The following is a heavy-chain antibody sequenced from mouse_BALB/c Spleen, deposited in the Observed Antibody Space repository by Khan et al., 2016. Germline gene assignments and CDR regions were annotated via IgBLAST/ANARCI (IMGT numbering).Heavy chain of an antibody. V-gene: IGHV1S137*01. D-gene: IGHD2-4*01. CDR2: ISTYNGNT. J-gene: IGHJ3*01. Sequence: VQLQESGPEVVRPGVSVKISCKGSGYTFTDYAMHWVKQSHATSLEWIGVISTYNGNTNYNQKFEEKATMTVDKSSSTVYMELVSLTSEDSAIYYCARNGGDYDWFDYWGQGTLVTVSA. CDR1: GYTFTDYA. CDR3: ARNGGDYDWFDY.